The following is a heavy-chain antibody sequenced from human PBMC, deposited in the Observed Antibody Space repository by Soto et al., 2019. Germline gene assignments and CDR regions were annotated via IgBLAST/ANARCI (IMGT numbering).Heavy chain of an antibody. V-gene: IGHV3-30*18. J-gene: IGHJ6*02. CDR1: GFTFSSYG. D-gene: IGHD2-2*01. CDR3: AKAPRYCSSTSCYGLYYYYGMDV. Sequence: QVQLVESGGGVVQPGRSLRLSCAASGFTFSSYGMHWVRQAPGKGLEWVAVISYDGSNKYYADSVKGRFTISRVNSKYTLYLQMNSLRAEDTAVYYCAKAPRYCSSTSCYGLYYYYGMDVWGQGTTVTVSS. CDR2: ISYDGSNK.